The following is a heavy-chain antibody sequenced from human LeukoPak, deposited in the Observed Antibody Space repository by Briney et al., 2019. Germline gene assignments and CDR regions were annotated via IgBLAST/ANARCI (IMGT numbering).Heavy chain of an antibody. J-gene: IGHJ4*02. V-gene: IGHV3-23*01. CDR3: AKDRSCTNDICRGDFDY. CDR2: ISGSGGST. Sequence: GGSLRLSCAASGFTFSSYAVSWVRQAPGKGLEWVSSISGSGGSTYSADSVKGRFTISRDNSKNTLYLQMNSLRAEDTALYYCAKDRSCTNDICRGDFDYGGQGTLVTVSS. D-gene: IGHD2-8*01. CDR1: GFTFSSYA.